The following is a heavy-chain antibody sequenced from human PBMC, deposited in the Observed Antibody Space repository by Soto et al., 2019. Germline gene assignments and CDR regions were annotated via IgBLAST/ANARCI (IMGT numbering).Heavy chain of an antibody. J-gene: IGHJ4*02. CDR1: GFTFSSYW. CDR2: IKKDGSEK. Sequence: EVQLVESRGGLVQPGGSLRLSCAASGFTFSSYWMTWVRQAPGKGLEWVANIKKDGSEKYYVDSVKGRFTISRDNAQNSLYLQMGSLRDEDTAVYYCAGEGRGYCSSTSCPGIWGQGTLVTVSS. CDR3: AGEGRGYCSSTSCPGI. V-gene: IGHV3-7*01. D-gene: IGHD2-2*01.